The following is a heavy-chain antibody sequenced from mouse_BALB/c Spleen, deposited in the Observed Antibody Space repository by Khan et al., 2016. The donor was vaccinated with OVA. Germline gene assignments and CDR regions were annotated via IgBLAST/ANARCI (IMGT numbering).Heavy chain of an antibody. Sequence: EVELVESGGGLVKPGGSLKLSCAASGFTFSDYYMYWVRQTPEKRLEWVATISDGGSYTYYPDSVKGRFTISRDDAKNNLYLQMNSLKSEETAMYYCARGYYGDPFAYWGQGTRVTVSA. D-gene: IGHD2-13*01. CDR2: ISDGGSYT. J-gene: IGHJ3*01. V-gene: IGHV5-4*02. CDR3: ARGYYGDPFAY. CDR1: GFTFSDYY.